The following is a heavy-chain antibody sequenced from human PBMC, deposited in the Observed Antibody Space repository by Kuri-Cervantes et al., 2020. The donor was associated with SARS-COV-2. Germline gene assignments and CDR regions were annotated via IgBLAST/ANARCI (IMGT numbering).Heavy chain of an antibody. CDR1: GGTFSTYA. CDR2: IIPIFGTA. J-gene: IGHJ4*02. Sequence: SVKVSCKASGGTFSTYAISWVRQAPGQGLEWMGGIIPIFGTANYAQKFQGRVTITADESTSTAYMELSSLRSEDMAVYYCARDRAGAYSSGENDYWGQGTLVTVSS. D-gene: IGHD6-19*01. CDR3: ARDRAGAYSSGENDY. V-gene: IGHV1-69*13.